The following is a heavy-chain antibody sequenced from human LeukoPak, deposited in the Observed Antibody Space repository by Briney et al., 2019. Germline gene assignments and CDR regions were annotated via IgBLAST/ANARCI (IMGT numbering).Heavy chain of an antibody. CDR2: INPNSGAT. D-gene: IGHD6-13*01. CDR3: ARVYGEIAVAGTAFDY. CDR1: GYTFTGYY. V-gene: IGHV1-2*02. Sequence: ASVKVSCKTSGYTFTGYYMHWVRQAPGQGLEWMGWINPNSGATKDAQKFQGRVTMTRDTSMSTAYMELSGLRSDDTAVYYCARVYGEIAVAGTAFDYWGQGTQVTVSS. J-gene: IGHJ4*02.